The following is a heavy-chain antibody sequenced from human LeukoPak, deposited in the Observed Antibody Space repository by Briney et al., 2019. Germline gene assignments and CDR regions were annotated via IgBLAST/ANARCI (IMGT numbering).Heavy chain of an antibody. J-gene: IGHJ6*02. CDR1: LFTYTKFD. CDR3: AKSRVISVGPSYYYYSIDV. CDR2: ISVNGETT. V-gene: IGHV3-23*01. D-gene: IGHD2-21*01. Sequence: GGTLRLSCSASLFTYTKFDMSGVPDAPGKGLECGSSISVNGETTSYADSVIRRFTIARDNSKDTQYLEMNSLRAEATALYFRAKSRVISVGPSYYYYSIDVSGRGSTLTVSS.